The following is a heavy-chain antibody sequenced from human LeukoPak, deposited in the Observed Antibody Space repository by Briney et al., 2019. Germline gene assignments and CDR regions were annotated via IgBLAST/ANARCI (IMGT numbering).Heavy chain of an antibody. Sequence: GGSLRLSCAASGFTFSSYGMHWVRQAPGKGLEWEAVISYDGSNKYYADSVKGRFTISRDNSKNTLYLQMNSLRAEDTAVYYCAKGTPSRTHYYFDYWGQGTLVTVSS. J-gene: IGHJ4*02. CDR1: GFTFSSYG. CDR3: AKGTPSRTHYYFDY. D-gene: IGHD6-13*01. CDR2: ISYDGSNK. V-gene: IGHV3-30*18.